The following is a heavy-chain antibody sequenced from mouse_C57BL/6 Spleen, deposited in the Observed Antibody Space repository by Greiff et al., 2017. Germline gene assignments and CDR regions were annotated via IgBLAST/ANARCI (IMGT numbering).Heavy chain of an antibody. CDR3: ARNYYGSSYGFAY. D-gene: IGHD1-1*01. CDR1: GYSFTGYY. V-gene: IGHV1-42*01. CDR2: INPSTGGT. J-gene: IGHJ3*01. Sequence: LKESGPELVKPGASVKISCKASGYSFTGYYMNWVKQSPEKSLEWIGEINPSTGGTTYNQKFKAKATLTVDKSSSTAYMQLKSLTSEDSAVYYCARNYYGSSYGFAYWGQGTLVTVSA.